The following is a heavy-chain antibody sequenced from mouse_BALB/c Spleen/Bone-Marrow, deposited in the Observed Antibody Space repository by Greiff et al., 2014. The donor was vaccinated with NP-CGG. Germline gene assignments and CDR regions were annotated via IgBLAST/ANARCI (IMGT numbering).Heavy chain of an antibody. D-gene: IGHD1-1*02. V-gene: IGHV1-87*01. CDR3: ASQGDYGSFDY. J-gene: IGHJ2*01. Sequence: VQLQQSGAELARPGASGKLSCKASGYTFPSYWMRWVKQRPGQGLEWIGAIYPGDGDSRYTQKFKGKATLTADKSSSTAYMQLSSLASEDSADYYCASQGDYGSFDYWGQGTTLTVSS. CDR1: GYTFPSYW. CDR2: IYPGDGDS.